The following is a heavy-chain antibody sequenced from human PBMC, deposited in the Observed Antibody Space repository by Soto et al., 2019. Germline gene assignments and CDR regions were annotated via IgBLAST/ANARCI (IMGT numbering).Heavy chain of an antibody. CDR1: GFTFSSYA. V-gene: IGHV3-23*01. Sequence: GGSLRLSCAASGFTFSSYAMSWVRQAPGKGLEWVSAISGSGGSTYYADSVKGRFTISRDNSKNTLYLQMNSLRAEDTAVYYCAKSPDSSGYYYELVDYYYYGMDVWGQGTTVTVSS. D-gene: IGHD3-22*01. CDR3: AKSPDSSGYYYELVDYYYYGMDV. CDR2: ISGSGGST. J-gene: IGHJ6*02.